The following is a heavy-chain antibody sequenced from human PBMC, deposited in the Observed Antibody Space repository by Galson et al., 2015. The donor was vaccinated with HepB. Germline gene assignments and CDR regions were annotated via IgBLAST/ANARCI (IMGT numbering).Heavy chain of an antibody. V-gene: IGHV3-21*01. J-gene: IGHJ4*02. CDR3: ARDLPIGSAGTFDY. Sequence: SLRLSCAASGFTFSSYSMNWVRQAPGKGLEWVSSISSSSSYIYYADSVKGRFTISRDNAKNSLYLQMNSLRAEDTAVYYCARDLPIGSAGTFDYWGQGTLVTVSS. CDR2: ISSSSSYI. CDR1: GFTFSSYS. D-gene: IGHD6-13*01.